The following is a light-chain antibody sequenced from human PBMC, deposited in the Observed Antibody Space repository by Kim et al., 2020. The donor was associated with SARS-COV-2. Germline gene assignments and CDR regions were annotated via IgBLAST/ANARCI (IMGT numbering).Light chain of an antibody. V-gene: IGLV1-44*01. Sequence: QSVLTQPPSTSGTPGQRVTISCSESSSNIGSNVVTWYQQLPGTAPKLLIYSNDQRPSGVPGRFSGSKSGTSASLAISGLQSEDEADYYCAAWDDSLNGVVFGGGTQLTVL. CDR3: AAWDDSLNGVV. CDR2: SND. J-gene: IGLJ2*01. CDR1: SSNIGSNV.